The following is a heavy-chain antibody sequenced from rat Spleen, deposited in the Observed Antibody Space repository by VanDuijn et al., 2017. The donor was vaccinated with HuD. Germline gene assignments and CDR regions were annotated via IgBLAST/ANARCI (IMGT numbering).Heavy chain of an antibody. Sequence: EVQLVESGGGLVQPGRSLKLSCAASGFTFSNYYMAWVRQAPTKGLEWVATISSDGRRNYYRDSVKGRFTISRDNAKTSQYLQMDSLRSADTATYYCARHGYNSYVDYWGQGVLVTVSS. CDR2: ISSDGRRN. CDR3: ARHGYNSYVDY. V-gene: IGHV5-7*01. D-gene: IGHD1-9*01. J-gene: IGHJ2*01. CDR1: GFTFSNYY.